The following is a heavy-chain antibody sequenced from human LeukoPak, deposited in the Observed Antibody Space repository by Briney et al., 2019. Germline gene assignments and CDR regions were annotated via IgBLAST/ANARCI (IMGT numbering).Heavy chain of an antibody. Sequence: GGSLRLSCAASGFTFRSHWMSWVRPAPGKGLEWVANIKQDGSEKYYADSVKGRFTISRDNAKNSLYVQMNRLRAEDTAVYYCARGPGGFCSVTSCYTDYWGQGALVTVSS. J-gene: IGHJ4*02. V-gene: IGHV3-7*01. CDR3: ARGPGGFCSVTSCYTDY. CDR1: GFTFRSHW. D-gene: IGHD2-2*02. CDR2: IKQDGSEK.